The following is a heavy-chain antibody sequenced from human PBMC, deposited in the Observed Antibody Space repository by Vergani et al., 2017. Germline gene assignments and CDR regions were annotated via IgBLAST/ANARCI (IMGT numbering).Heavy chain of an antibody. V-gene: IGHV3-9*01. J-gene: IGHJ4*02. D-gene: IGHD2-8*01. Sequence: EVQLVESGGGLVQPGRSLRLSCAASGFSFDDYAMHWVRQAPGKGLEWVSGISWNSGSIHYADSVKGRFTISRDNSKNTLYLQMNSLRAEDTAVYYCAKLGAYRPLYAFKDYWGQGTLVTVSS. CDR3: AKLGAYRPLYAFKDY. CDR2: ISWNSGSI. CDR1: GFSFDDYA.